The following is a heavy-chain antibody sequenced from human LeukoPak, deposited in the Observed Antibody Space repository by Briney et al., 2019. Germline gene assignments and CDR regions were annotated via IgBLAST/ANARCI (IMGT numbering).Heavy chain of an antibody. V-gene: IGHV4-59*08. CDR3: ARRGSSWSTIDY. Sequence: SETLSLTCTVSGDSVSSYFWSWIRRPPGKGLEWIGHIYYSGSTNYNPSLKNRVTISVDTSKNQFSLKLNSVTAADTAVYYCARRGSSWSTIDYWGQGTLVTVAS. CDR2: IYYSGST. CDR1: GDSVSSYF. D-gene: IGHD6-13*01. J-gene: IGHJ4*02.